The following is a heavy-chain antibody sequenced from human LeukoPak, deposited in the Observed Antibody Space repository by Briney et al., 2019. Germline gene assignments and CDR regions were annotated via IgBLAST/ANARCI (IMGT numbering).Heavy chain of an antibody. Sequence: SETLSLTCTVSGGSISSSSYYWGWIRQPPGKGLEWIGSIYYSGSTYYNPSLKSRVTISVDTSKNQFSLKLSSVTAADTAVYYCARPVSACCGGDCSDYWGQGTLVTVSS. CDR3: ARPVSACCGGDCSDY. CDR2: IYYSGST. CDR1: GGSISSSSYY. D-gene: IGHD2-21*01. J-gene: IGHJ4*02. V-gene: IGHV4-39*01.